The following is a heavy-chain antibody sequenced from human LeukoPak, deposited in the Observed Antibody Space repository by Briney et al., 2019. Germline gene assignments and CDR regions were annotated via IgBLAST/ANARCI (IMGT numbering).Heavy chain of an antibody. J-gene: IGHJ5*02. CDR1: GYTFTSYG. D-gene: IGHD3-22*01. Sequence: ASVKVSCKASGYTFTSYGISWVRQAPGQGLEWMGWISAYNGNTNYAQKLQGRVTMTTDTSTSTAYMELRSLRSDDTAVYYCARGLIKIIVPPGGELDPWGQGTLVTVSS. CDR2: ISAYNGNT. V-gene: IGHV1-18*01. CDR3: ARGLIKIIVPPGGELDP.